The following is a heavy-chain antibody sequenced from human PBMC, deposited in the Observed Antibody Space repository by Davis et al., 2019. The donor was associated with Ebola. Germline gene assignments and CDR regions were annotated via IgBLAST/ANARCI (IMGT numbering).Heavy chain of an antibody. V-gene: IGHV1-3*01. D-gene: IGHD3-16*02. Sequence: ASVKVSCKASGYTFTSYAMHWVRQAPGQRLEWMGWINAGNGNTKYSQKFQGRVTITRDTSASTAYMELSSLRSEDTAVYYCAREGPPRVWGSYRPFDYWGQGTLVTVSS. CDR3: AREGPPRVWGSYRPFDY. CDR2: INAGNGNT. CDR1: GYTFTSYA. J-gene: IGHJ4*02.